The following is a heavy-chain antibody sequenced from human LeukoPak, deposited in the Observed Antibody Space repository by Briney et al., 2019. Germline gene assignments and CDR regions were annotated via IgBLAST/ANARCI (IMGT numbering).Heavy chain of an antibody. J-gene: IGHJ4*02. CDR1: GGTFSSYA. CDR3: ARTYYYDSSGYYPMYYFDY. Sequence: SVKVSCKASGGTFSSYAISWVRQAPGQGREWMGGIIPIFGTANYAQKFQGRVTITTDESTSTAYMELSSLRSEDTAVYYCARTYYYDSSGYYPMYYFDYWGQGTLVTVSS. CDR2: IIPIFGTA. V-gene: IGHV1-69*05. D-gene: IGHD3-22*01.